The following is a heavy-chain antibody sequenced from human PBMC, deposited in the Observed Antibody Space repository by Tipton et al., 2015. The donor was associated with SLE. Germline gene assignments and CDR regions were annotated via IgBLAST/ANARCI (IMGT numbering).Heavy chain of an antibody. CDR3: ARGGLYETSAYSVGFDI. Sequence: LACSVSGGSISIGSYYWSWLRQPPGKGLEWIGRIYNTGSTNYKSSLQSRVTISLDTSNNQFSLRLHSVTVADTAVYYCARGGLYETSAYSVGFDIWGQGTLVTVSP. CDR1: GGSISIGSYY. D-gene: IGHD3-22*01. CDR2: IYNTGST. V-gene: IGHV4-61*02. J-gene: IGHJ3*02.